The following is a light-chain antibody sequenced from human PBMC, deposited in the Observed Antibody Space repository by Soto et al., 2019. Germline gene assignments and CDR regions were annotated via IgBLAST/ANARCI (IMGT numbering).Light chain of an antibody. J-gene: IGLJ1*01. Sequence: QSVLTQPASVSGSPGQSIAISCTGSSSDIGIYKYVSWYQQHPGKVPKLIIYEVTNRPSGVSNRFSGSKSGNTASLTISGLQAEDEADYYCSSYTTSSTRVFGHGTKLTVL. V-gene: IGLV2-14*01. CDR3: SSYTTSSTRV. CDR2: EVT. CDR1: SSDIGIYKY.